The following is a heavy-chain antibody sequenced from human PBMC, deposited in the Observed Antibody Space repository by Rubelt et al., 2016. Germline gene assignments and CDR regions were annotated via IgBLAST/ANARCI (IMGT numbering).Heavy chain of an antibody. CDR2: ISNNGGST. Sequence: GGSLRLSCSASGFTFSSYAMHWVRQAPGKGLEYVSAISNNGGSTYYADSVKGRFTISRDNSKNTLYLQMSSLRPEDTAVYYCAKDSSSWYYFDCWGQGTLLTTSS. D-gene: IGHD6-13*01. V-gene: IGHV3-64D*06. CDR1: GFTFSSYA. J-gene: IGHJ4*02. CDR3: AKDSSSWYYFDC.